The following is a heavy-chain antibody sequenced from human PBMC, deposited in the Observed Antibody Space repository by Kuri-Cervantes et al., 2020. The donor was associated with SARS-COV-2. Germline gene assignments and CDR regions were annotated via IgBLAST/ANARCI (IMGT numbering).Heavy chain of an antibody. D-gene: IGHD2-2*01. CDR2: INPNSGGT. V-gene: IGHV1-2*02. J-gene: IGHJ6*02. CDR1: GYTFTNYH. CDR3: ARYDGSTNNYYYYGMDV. Sequence: ASVKVSCKASGYTFTNYHMHWVRQAPGQGLEWMGWINPNSGGTNYAQKFQGRVTMTRDTSISTAYMELSRLRSDDTAVYYCARYDGSTNNYYYYGMDVWGQGTTVTVSS.